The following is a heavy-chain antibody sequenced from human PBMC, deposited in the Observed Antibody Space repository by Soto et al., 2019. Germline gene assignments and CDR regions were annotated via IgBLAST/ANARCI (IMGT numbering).Heavy chain of an antibody. V-gene: IGHV3-23*01. D-gene: IGHD1-7*01. CDR3: TKNQERELPRVIDF. J-gene: IGHJ4*02. Sequence: VGSLRLSCATSGLTFSNYAMSWVRQAPGGGLEWVSSMSGSSSTTYYADSVRGRFTISRDRSKNTLYLQMSSLRAEDTALYYCTKNQERELPRVIDFLGQGTLVTLSS. CDR1: GLTFSNYA. CDR2: MSGSSSTT.